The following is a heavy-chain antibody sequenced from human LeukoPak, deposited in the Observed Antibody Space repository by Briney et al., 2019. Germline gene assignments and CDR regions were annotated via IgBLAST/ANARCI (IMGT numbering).Heavy chain of an antibody. J-gene: IGHJ6*03. CDR3: ARDGLYDLTVVQGVVTDYYYYYMDV. Sequence: ASVKVPCKASGYTFTGYYVHWVRQAPGQGLEWMGWINPYSGDTNYAQKFLGRVTMTRDTPISTAYMELSRLRFDDTAVYYCARDGLYDLTVVQGVVTDYYYYYMDVWGKGTTVTVSS. D-gene: IGHD3-10*01. CDR1: GYTFTGYY. V-gene: IGHV1-2*02. CDR2: INPYSGDT.